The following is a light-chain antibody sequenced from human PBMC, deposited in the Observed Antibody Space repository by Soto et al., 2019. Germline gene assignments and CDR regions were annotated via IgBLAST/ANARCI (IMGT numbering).Light chain of an antibody. J-gene: IGLJ2*01. CDR2: DVT. Sequence: QSALTQPPSASGSPGQSVTISCTGTLSDVGGQTSVSWYRQDPGKAPQLIVYDVTQRPSGVPDRFSGSRSGSTASLTVSVLQAEDEAYYDGSSDTGTTVIFGGGTKLTVL. V-gene: IGLV2-8*01. CDR3: SSDTGTTVI. CDR1: LSDVGGQTS.